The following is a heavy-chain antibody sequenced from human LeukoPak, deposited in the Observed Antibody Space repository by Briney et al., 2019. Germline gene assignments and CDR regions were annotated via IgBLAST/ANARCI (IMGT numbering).Heavy chain of an antibody. CDR1: GFTFSSYG. CDR3: ARDGSSGRRFDY. CDR2: IWYDGSNK. D-gene: IGHD6-19*01. J-gene: IGHJ4*02. Sequence: GGSLRLSCAASGFTFSSYGMHWVRQAPGKGLEWVTVIWYDGSNKYYADSVKGRFPISRDNSKNTLYLQMNSLRAEDTAVYYCARDGSSGRRFDYWGQGTLVTVSS. V-gene: IGHV3-33*01.